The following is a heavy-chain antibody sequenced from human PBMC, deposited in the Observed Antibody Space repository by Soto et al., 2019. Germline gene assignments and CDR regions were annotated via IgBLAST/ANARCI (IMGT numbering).Heavy chain of an antibody. Sequence: EVQLVESGGGLVQPGGSLRLSCAASGFTFSSYWMHWVRQAPGKGLVWVSRINSDGSSTSYADSVKGRFTISRDNAKNTLYLQMNILSAEDTAVYYCARDRDTLTGANWFDPWGQGTLVTVSS. CDR2: INSDGSST. D-gene: IGHD3-9*01. CDR3: ARDRDTLTGANWFDP. CDR1: GFTFSSYW. J-gene: IGHJ5*02. V-gene: IGHV3-74*01.